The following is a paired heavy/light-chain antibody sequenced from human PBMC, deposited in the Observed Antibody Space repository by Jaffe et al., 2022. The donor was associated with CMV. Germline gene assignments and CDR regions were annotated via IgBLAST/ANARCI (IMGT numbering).Heavy chain of an antibody. D-gene: IGHD3-22*01. J-gene: IGHJ4*02. CDR1: GFIFSGSS. CDR2: IGSKANNHAT. CDR3: AVGYDIGGSFHFDY. Sequence: EVQLVESGGGLVQPGGSLKLSCAASGFIFSGSSIHWVRQASGKGLEWVGRIGSKANNHATAYATSVKGSFTISRDDSKNAAYLQMNSLKTEDTAVYYCAVGYDIGGSFHFDYWGQGTLVTVSS. V-gene: IGHV3-73*01.
Light chain of an antibody. CDR3: FLSYNGVRV. CDR1: TGAVTSGHY. CDR2: DTS. V-gene: IGLV7-46*01. J-gene: IGLJ2*01. Sequence: QAVVTQEPSLTVSPGGTVTLTCGSSTGAVTSGHYPYWFQQRPGLAPKTLIYDTSNKHSWTPARFSGSLLGGKAALTLSGAQPEDEAEYYCFLSYNGVRVFGGGTKLTVL.